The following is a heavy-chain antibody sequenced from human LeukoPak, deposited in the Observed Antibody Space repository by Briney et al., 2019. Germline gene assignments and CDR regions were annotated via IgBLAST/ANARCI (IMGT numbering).Heavy chain of an antibody. J-gene: IGHJ4*02. D-gene: IGHD3/OR15-3a*01. CDR1: GYTFTSYG. CDR3: AREIGVMPIDDFWTGYFDY. Sequence: GASVKVSCKASGYTFTSYGISWVRQAPGQGLEWMGIVNPSGGSTTYAQKFQGRLIVTRDMSTSTVYMELSSLASEDTAVYYCAREIGVMPIDDFWTGYFDYWGQGTLVTVSS. V-gene: IGHV1-46*01. CDR2: VNPSGGST.